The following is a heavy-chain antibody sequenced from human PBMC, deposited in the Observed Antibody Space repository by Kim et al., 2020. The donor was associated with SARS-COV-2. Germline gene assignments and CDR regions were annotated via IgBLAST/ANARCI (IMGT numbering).Heavy chain of an antibody. CDR3: ARNSAWYRLGF. Sequence: SETLTLTCNVSGFSISSCYYWGFSQQPPGGGLWLIGTFYHGGSTNYTPSLRSRFTISRDTSKKQFYLKLSSVQAADTSVYTCARNSAWYRLGFCGPATLV. V-gene: IGHV4-38-2*02. CDR1: GFSISSCYY. J-gene: IGHJ2*01. CDR2: FYHGGST. D-gene: IGHD6-19*01.